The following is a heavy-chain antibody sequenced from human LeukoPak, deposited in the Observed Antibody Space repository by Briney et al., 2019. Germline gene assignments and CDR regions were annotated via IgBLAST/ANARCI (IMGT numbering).Heavy chain of an antibody. J-gene: IGHJ4*02. CDR3: ARDRRYTYYDFWSGYYPPDY. Sequence: GGSLRLSCAASGFTFSSYSMNWVRQAPGKGLEWVSSISSSSSYIYYADSVKGRFTISRDNAKNSLYLQMNSLRAEDTAVYYCARDRRYTYYDFWSGYYPPDYWGQGNLVTVSS. CDR1: GFTFSSYS. V-gene: IGHV3-21*01. CDR2: ISSSSSYI. D-gene: IGHD3-3*01.